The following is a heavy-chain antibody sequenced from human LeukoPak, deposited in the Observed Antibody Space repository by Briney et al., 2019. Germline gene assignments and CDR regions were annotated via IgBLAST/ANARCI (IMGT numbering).Heavy chain of an antibody. V-gene: IGHV5-51*01. CDR2: IYPSDSDT. CDR3: ERQGNSYGYNY. J-gene: IGHJ4*02. D-gene: IGHD5-18*01. Sequence: EESLKISCKGSGYSFTSYWIAWVRQMPGKGLEWMGIIYPSDSDTRYSPSFQGQVTISADKSITTAYLQWSSLEASDTAIYFCERQGNSYGYNYWGQGTLVTVSS. CDR1: GYSFTSYW.